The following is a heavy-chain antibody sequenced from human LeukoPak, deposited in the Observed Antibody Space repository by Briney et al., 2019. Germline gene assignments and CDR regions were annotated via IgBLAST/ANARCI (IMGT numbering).Heavy chain of an antibody. J-gene: IGHJ4*02. Sequence: RPGGSLRLPCAASGFTFSSYWMTWVRQGPGKGLEWVANIKPDGSLIYYVDSVKGRFTISRDNAKNSLYLQMNSLRAEDTAVYYCAKWELYSGFYYIDYWGQGTLATVSS. CDR3: AKWELYSGFYYIDY. D-gene: IGHD1-26*01. CDR2: IKPDGSLI. CDR1: GFTFSSYW. V-gene: IGHV3-7*01.